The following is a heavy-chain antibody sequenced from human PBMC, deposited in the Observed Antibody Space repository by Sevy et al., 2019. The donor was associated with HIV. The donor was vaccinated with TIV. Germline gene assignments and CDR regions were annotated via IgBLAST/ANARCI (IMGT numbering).Heavy chain of an antibody. CDR3: ARESSWGGFDY. CDR2: IYSGGST. J-gene: IGHJ4*02. D-gene: IGHD3-16*01. CDR1: GFTVSSNY. Sequence: GGSLRLSCAASGFTVSSNYMSWVRQAPGKGLEWVSVIYSGGSTYYADSVKGRFTISRDNSKNTLYLQMNSLRAEDTAVYNCARESSWGGFDYWGQGTLVTVSS. V-gene: IGHV3-53*01.